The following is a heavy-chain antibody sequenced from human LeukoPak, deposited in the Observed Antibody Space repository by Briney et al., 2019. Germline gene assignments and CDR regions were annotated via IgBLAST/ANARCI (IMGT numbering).Heavy chain of an antibody. CDR2: ISGSGGST. Sequence: AGGSLRLSCAASGFTFSSYAMSWVRQAPGKGLEWVSVISGSGGSTYYADSVKGRFTISRDNSKNTLYLQMNSLRAEDTAVYYCAKDGHYDFWSGYYTNFDYWGQGTLVTVSS. D-gene: IGHD3-3*01. CDR3: AKDGHYDFWSGYYTNFDY. J-gene: IGHJ4*02. CDR1: GFTFSSYA. V-gene: IGHV3-23*01.